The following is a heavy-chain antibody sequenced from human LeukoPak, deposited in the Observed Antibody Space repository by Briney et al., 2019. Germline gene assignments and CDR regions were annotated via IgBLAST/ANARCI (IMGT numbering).Heavy chain of an antibody. J-gene: IGHJ6*02. CDR1: GFTFSTYV. D-gene: IGHD2-8*02. Sequence: GGSLRLSCAASGFTFSTYVMHWVRQAPGKGLEWVAGIWYDGSIKYYADSVKGGFTFSRDNSKSTMYLQMNSLRAEDTAVYYCARIACTGGNCKPYYYGLDVWGQGTTVTVSS. V-gene: IGHV3-33*01. CDR2: IWYDGSIK. CDR3: ARIACTGGNCKPYYYGLDV.